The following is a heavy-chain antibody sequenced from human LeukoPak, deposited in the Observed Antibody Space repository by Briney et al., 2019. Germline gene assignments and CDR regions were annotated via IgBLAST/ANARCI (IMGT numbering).Heavy chain of an antibody. V-gene: IGHV3-23*01. CDR1: GFTFSSYA. CDR3: AKRHGDAYSYVDY. Sequence: GGSLRLFCAASGFTFSSYAMSWVRQAPGKGLEWVSGISGSGGSTYYADSVKGRFTISRDNSKNTLYLQMTSLRAEDTAVYYCAKRHGDAYSYVDYWGQGTLVAVSS. CDR2: ISGSGGST. D-gene: IGHD5-24*01. J-gene: IGHJ4*02.